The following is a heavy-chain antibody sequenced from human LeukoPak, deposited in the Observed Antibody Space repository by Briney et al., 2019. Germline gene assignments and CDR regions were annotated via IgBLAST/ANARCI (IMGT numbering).Heavy chain of an antibody. Sequence: PSETLSITCTLSGVSISAYFWSFIRHPAGKGLEWIGRIYTSGTINYNPSLESRLTMSLDTSKNQISLRLSSVTAADTGVYYCARKDGDFWGQGTLVTVSS. CDR1: GVSISAYF. CDR3: ARKDGDF. CDR2: IYTSGTI. V-gene: IGHV4-4*07. J-gene: IGHJ4*02.